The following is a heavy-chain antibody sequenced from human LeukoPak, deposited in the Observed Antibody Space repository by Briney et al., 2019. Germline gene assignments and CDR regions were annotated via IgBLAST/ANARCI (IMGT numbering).Heavy chain of an antibody. CDR3: ARGRFRTAAGTYVDY. CDR1: GGSFSGYY. Sequence: KPSETLSLTCAVYGGSFSGYYWSWIRQPPGKGLEWIGEINHSGSTNYNPSLKSRVTISVDTSKNQFSLKLSSVTAADTAVYYCARGRFRTAAGTYVDYGGQGTLVTVSS. V-gene: IGHV4-34*01. CDR2: INHSGST. D-gene: IGHD6-13*01. J-gene: IGHJ4*02.